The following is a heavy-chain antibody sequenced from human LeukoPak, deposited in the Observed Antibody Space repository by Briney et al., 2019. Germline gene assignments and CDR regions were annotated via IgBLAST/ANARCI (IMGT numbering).Heavy chain of an antibody. D-gene: IGHD3-22*01. CDR2: IYPGGSDT. CDR1: GSIFSSYW. J-gene: IGHJ4*02. Sequence: GESLLISCQGSGSIFSSYWIGWARQLPGKGLEWMGIIYPGGSDTRYSPPFQGQVTISADKSISTAYVQWNSLRASDTAMYYCARHQYYYDTRAYYIDYWGQGTLVTVSS. V-gene: IGHV5-51*01. CDR3: ARHQYYYDTRAYYIDY.